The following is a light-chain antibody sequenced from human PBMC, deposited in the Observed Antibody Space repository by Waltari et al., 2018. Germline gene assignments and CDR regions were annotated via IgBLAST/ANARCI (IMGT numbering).Light chain of an antibody. Sequence: EVVLTQSPGTLSLSPGERATLFCRASQSISRYLVWYQQRPGQAPRLLIYGASIRAAGIPDRVSGSGSGTYFTLSISRLEPEDSAVYYCQNHEILPATFGQGTRVEIK. CDR1: QSISRY. CDR3: QNHEILPAT. J-gene: IGKJ1*01. CDR2: GAS. V-gene: IGKV3-20*01.